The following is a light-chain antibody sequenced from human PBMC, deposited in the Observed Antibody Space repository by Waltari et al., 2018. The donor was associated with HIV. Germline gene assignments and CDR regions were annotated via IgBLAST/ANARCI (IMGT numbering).Light chain of an antibody. V-gene: IGLV7-46*01. J-gene: IGLJ2*01. CDR2: DTS. CDR1: TGSVTSGHF. Sequence: QAVVTQEPSLTVSPGGTVPLTCASSTGSVTSGHFPYWFQRRPGQAPKTLLYDTSNRHSWTPARFSGSLLGDKAALTLTGAQFEDEADYFCLLSFNGVVVFGGGTSLTVL. CDR3: LLSFNGVVV.